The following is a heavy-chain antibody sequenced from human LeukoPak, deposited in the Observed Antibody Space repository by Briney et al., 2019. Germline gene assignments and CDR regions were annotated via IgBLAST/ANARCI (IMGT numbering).Heavy chain of an antibody. CDR2: IYYSGST. J-gene: IGHJ4*02. CDR3: ARRYYDILTGSFDY. Sequence: PSETLSLTCTVSGGSISSYYWSWIRQPPGKGLEWIGYIYYSGSTNYNPSLKSRVTISVDTSKNQFSLKLSSVTAADTAVYYCARRYYDILTGSFDYWGQGTLVTVSS. V-gene: IGHV4-59*01. CDR1: GGSISSYY. D-gene: IGHD3-9*01.